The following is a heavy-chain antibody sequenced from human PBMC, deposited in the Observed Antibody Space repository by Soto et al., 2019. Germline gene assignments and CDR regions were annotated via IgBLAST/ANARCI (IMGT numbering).Heavy chain of an antibody. J-gene: IGHJ5*02. CDR1: GGSISIYY. V-gene: IGHV4-59*08. CDR3: AASPFWDWFDP. Sequence: SETLSLTCTVSGGSISIYYWSWIRQPPGKGLEWIGYIYYSGSTNYNPSLKSRVTISVDTSKNQFSLKLSSVTAADTAVYYCAASPFWDWFDPWGQGTLVTVSS. D-gene: IGHD3-3*01. CDR2: IYYSGST.